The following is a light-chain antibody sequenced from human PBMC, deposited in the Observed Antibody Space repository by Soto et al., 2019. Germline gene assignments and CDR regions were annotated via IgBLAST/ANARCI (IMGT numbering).Light chain of an antibody. J-gene: IGKJ5*01. CDR3: QQRSNWPSIT. CDR2: DAS. Sequence: EIVLTQSPATLSLSPGARATLSCRASQSVSSYLAWSQQKPGKAPRLLIYDASNRATGITARFSGSWSGTDVTLTISSLEPDDFAVYDCQQRSNWPSITFGQGTRLESK. CDR1: QSVSSY. V-gene: IGKV3-11*01.